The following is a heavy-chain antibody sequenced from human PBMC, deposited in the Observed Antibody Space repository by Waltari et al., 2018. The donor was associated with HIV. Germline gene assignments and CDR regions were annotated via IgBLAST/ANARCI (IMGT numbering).Heavy chain of an antibody. CDR1: GFTVRNYF. J-gene: IGHJ3*01. CDR2: IYSGGST. CDR3: AREEAVTTRGGIDV. V-gene: IGHV3-66*01. Sequence: EVQLVDSGGGLVQPGGSLRLSCGACGFTVRNYFLSCVVQAPGKGLEWVSVIYSGGSTYYADSVKGRFTISRDNSKNTLYLQMNSLRVEDTAVYYCAREEAVTTRGGIDVWGQGTMVTVSS. D-gene: IGHD3-10*01.